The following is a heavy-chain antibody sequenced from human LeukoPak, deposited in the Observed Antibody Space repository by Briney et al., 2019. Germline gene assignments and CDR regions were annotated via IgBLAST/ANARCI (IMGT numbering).Heavy chain of an antibody. CDR3: ARQPGSRGWFYYFDY. D-gene: IGHD6-19*01. CDR2: IYYSGNT. CDR1: GGSISSYY. V-gene: IGHV4-59*08. J-gene: IGHJ4*02. Sequence: PSETLSLTCTVSGGSISSYYWSWIRQPPGKGLEWIGYIYYSGNTNYNPSLKSRVTISVDTSKNQFSLKLSSVTATDTAVYYCARQPGSRGWFYYFDYWGQGTLVTVSS.